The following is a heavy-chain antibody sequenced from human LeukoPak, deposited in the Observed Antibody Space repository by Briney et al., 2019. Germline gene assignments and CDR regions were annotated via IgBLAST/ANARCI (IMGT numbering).Heavy chain of an antibody. V-gene: IGHV3-30*04. D-gene: IGHD4-17*01. CDR2: ISYDGSNK. J-gene: IGHJ3*02. Sequence: GGSLRLSCAASGFTFSSYAMHWVRQAPGKGLEWVAVISYDGSNKYYADSVKGRFTISRDNSKNTLYLQMNSLRAEDTAVYYCARGGPYGDYLPAFDIWGQGTMVTVSS. CDR1: GFTFSSYA. CDR3: ARGGPYGDYLPAFDI.